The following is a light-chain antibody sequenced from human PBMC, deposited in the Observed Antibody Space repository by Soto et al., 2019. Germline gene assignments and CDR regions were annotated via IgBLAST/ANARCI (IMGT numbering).Light chain of an antibody. Sequence: QSVLTQPPSVSAAPGQYVTITCSGRSSNIENNYVSWYRQLPGTAPKLLIYENNKRPSGIPDRFSGSKSGTSATLGITGLETGDEADYYCATWDTSLSGGVFGTGTKLTVL. J-gene: IGLJ1*01. CDR2: ENN. CDR3: ATWDTSLSGGV. V-gene: IGLV1-51*02. CDR1: SSNIENNY.